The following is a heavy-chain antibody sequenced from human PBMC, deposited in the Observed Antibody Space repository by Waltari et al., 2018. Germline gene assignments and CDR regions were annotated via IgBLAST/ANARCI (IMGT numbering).Heavy chain of an antibody. Sequence: QVQLQQWGAGMLKPSETLSLTCAVYGWSFSGYYWSCIRQSPGQGLAWIGEINHSGSTNYNPSLKSRVTISVDTSKNQFSLKVSSVTAADTAVYYCARQFSSGWYSEYWGQGTLVTVSS. CDR1: GWSFSGYY. J-gene: IGHJ4*02. CDR2: INHSGST. V-gene: IGHV4-34*01. D-gene: IGHD6-19*01. CDR3: ARQFSSGWYSEY.